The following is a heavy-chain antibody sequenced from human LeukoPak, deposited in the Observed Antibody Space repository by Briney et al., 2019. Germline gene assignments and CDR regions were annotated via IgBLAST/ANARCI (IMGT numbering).Heavy chain of an antibody. Sequence: ASVKVSCKASGYTFTGYYMHWVRQAPGQGLEWMGWINPNSGGTNYAQKFQGRVTMTRDTSITTAYMDLSRLTSDDTAVYYCARPSASGSYYAYDIWGQGTMVTVSS. CDR3: ARPSASGSYYAYDI. J-gene: IGHJ3*02. D-gene: IGHD1-26*01. CDR1: GYTFTGYY. V-gene: IGHV1-2*02. CDR2: INPNSGGT.